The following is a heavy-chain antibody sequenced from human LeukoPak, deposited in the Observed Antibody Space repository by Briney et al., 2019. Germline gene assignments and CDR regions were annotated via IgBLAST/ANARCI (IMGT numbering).Heavy chain of an antibody. Sequence: WASVKVSCKASGYTFTSYGISWVRQAPGQGLEWMGWVSGNDDDTNYAQNFQGRVTMTTDTSTNTAYMEVRSLGSDDTAVYYCARDWDIADEVDYFDYWGQGTVVTVSS. D-gene: IGHD1-26*01. CDR3: ARDWDIADEVDYFDY. CDR2: VSGNDDDT. J-gene: IGHJ4*02. CDR1: GYTFTSYG. V-gene: IGHV1-18*01.